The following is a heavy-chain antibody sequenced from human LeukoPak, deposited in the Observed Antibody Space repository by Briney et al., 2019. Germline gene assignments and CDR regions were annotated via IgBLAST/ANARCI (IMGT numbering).Heavy chain of an antibody. CDR2: ISSSSDTV. J-gene: IGHJ2*01. Sequence: GGSLTLSCAASGFTFNHYAMTWVRQAPGKGLEWVSYISSSSDTVFYPDSVKGRFTITRDNAKKSLYLQMYSLRDDDTAVYYCARDDTGKSRHLDLGGRDTLVTVSS. D-gene: IGHD1-14*01. CDR1: GFTFNHYA. CDR3: ARDDTGKSRHLDL. V-gene: IGHV3-48*02.